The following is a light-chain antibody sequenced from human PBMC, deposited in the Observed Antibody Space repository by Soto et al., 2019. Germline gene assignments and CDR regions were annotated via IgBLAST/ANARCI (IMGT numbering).Light chain of an antibody. V-gene: IGKV3-15*01. J-gene: IGKJ1*01. CDR3: QQYNDNWPT. Sequence: EIVMTHAPATLSVXPXXXXGXXXMASQSVRTNLAWYQHKPGQSPRLLIYGASNRATGFPARFSGSGSGTEFTLTISSLQSEDFAVYYCQQYNDNWPTFGQGTKVDI. CDR2: GAS. CDR1: QSVRTN.